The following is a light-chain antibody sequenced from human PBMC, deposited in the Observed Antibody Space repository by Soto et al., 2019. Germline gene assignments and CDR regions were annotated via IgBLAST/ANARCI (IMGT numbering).Light chain of an antibody. CDR2: DDN. CDR3: GSWDSSLSAYV. Sequence: QSVLTQPPSVSAAPGQKVTISCSGSSSNIGGNSVSWCQQLPETAPKLLIYDDNKRPSGIPDRFSGSKSGTSATLGITGFQTGDEADYYCGSWDSSLSAYVFGTGTKVTVL. CDR1: SSNIGGNS. V-gene: IGLV1-51*01. J-gene: IGLJ1*01.